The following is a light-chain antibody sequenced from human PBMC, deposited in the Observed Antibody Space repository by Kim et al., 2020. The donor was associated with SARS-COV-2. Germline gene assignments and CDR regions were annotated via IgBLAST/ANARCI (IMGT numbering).Light chain of an antibody. CDR1: SSDVGGYNY. Sequence: QSITISCTGTSSDVGGYNYVSWYQQHPGKAPKLMIYDVSNRPSGVSNRFSGSKSGNTASLTISGLQAEDEADYYCSSYTSSSTRAVFGGGTKLTVL. CDR3: SSYTSSSTRAV. CDR2: DVS. J-gene: IGLJ3*02. V-gene: IGLV2-14*03.